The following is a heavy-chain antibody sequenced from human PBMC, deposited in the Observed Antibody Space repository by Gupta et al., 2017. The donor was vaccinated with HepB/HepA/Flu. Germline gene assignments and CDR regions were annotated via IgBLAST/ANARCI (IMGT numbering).Heavy chain of an antibody. D-gene: IGHD3-22*01. CDR1: GGSISSSSYY. CDR3: AREYYYDSSGYERDFDY. J-gene: IGHJ4*02. Sequence: QLQLQESGPGLVKPSETLSRTCTVSGGSISSSSYYWGWIRQPPGKGLEWIGSIYYSGSTDYNPSLKSRVTISVDTSKNQFSLKLSSVTAADTAVYYCAREYYYDSSGYERDFDYWGQGTLVTVSS. CDR2: IYYSGST. V-gene: IGHV4-39*02.